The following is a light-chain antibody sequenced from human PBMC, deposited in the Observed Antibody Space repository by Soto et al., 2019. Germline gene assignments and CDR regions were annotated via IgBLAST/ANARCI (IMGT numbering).Light chain of an antibody. J-gene: IGKJ1*01. V-gene: IGKV3-15*01. CDR3: HQYGSSPQT. CDR1: QSVSSN. CDR2: GAS. Sequence: EIVMTQSPATLSVSPGERATLSCRASQSVSSNLAWYQQKPGQAPRLLIYGASTRATGIPARFSGSGPGTDFTLTISRLEPEDFAVFYCHQYGSSPQTFGQGTKVDIK.